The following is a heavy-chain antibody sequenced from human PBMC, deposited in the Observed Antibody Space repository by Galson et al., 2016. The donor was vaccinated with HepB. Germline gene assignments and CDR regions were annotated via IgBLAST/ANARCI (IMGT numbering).Heavy chain of an antibody. D-gene: IGHD2-21*01. V-gene: IGHV1-69*06. Sequence: SVKVSCKASGGTFNSYTINWVRQAPGQGLEWMGGIIPIFDTVNYAQKFQGRVTITADTSASTAYMELSHLRSEDTAIYYCARALGDFWGPGTLVTVSS. CDR2: IIPIFDTV. CDR1: GGTFNSYT. J-gene: IGHJ4*02. CDR3: ARALGDF.